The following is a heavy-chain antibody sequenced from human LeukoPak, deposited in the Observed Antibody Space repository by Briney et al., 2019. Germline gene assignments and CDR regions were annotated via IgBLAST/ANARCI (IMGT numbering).Heavy chain of an antibody. Sequence: PSETLSLTCTVSGASISSYYWSWIRQAPGKGLEWIGYIYYTGTTDYNPSLKSRVTISMDASKSQFSLRLNSVTAADTAVYYCARGTEADGTFMFDFWGQGTLVTVSS. V-gene: IGHV4-59*01. D-gene: IGHD5-24*01. CDR1: GASISSYY. CDR2: IYYTGTT. J-gene: IGHJ4*02. CDR3: ARGTEADGTFMFDF.